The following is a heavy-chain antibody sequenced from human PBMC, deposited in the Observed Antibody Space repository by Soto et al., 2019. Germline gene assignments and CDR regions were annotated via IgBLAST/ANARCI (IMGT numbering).Heavy chain of an antibody. CDR3: ARSSTIFGVVITSGYFDY. D-gene: IGHD3-3*01. J-gene: IGHJ4*02. CDR1: GGSISSGGYS. V-gene: IGHV4-30-2*01. CDR2: IYHSGST. Sequence: SETLSLTCAVSGGSISSGGYSWSWIRQPQGQGLEWIGYIYHSGSTYYNPSLKSSVTISVDRSKNQFSLKLSSVTAADTAVYYCARSSTIFGVVITSGYFDYWGQGTLVTVSS.